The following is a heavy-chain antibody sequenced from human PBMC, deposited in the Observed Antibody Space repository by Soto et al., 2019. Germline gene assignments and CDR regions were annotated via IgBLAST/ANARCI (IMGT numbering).Heavy chain of an antibody. CDR3: ARNGTYSSSLSQYSGMAV. CDR1: GGTFDNFI. Sequence: QVQLVQSGAEVKEPGSSVRVSCKASGGTFDNFIMNWVRQTPGQGLEWMGGIVPMLGTPTYAEKFKGRVTISASGSTSTMSMEVASLRSEHTAIYYCARNGTYSSSLSQYSGMAVWGQGTTVTVSS. V-gene: IGHV1-69*01. J-gene: IGHJ6*02. D-gene: IGHD1-26*01. CDR2: IVPMLGTP.